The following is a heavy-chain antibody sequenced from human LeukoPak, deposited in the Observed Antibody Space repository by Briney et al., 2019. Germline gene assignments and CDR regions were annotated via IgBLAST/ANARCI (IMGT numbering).Heavy chain of an antibody. Sequence: PGGSLRLSCAASGFTFSRYGIHWVRQAPGKGLEWVAVISYDGRSKYYADSVKGRFTISRDNAKNSLYLQMNSLRAEDTAVYYCARVLHKRNYDSSVYYGYWGQGTLVTVSS. V-gene: IGHV3-30*03. CDR2: ISYDGRSK. J-gene: IGHJ4*02. D-gene: IGHD3-22*01. CDR3: ARVLHKRNYDSSVYYGY. CDR1: GFTFSRYG.